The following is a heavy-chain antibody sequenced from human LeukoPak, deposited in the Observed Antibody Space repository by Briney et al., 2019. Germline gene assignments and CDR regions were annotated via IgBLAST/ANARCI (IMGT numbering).Heavy chain of an antibody. D-gene: IGHD3-22*01. Sequence: PSETLSLTCTVSGGSISSSNWWSWVRQPPGKELERIGEIYHSGRTNYNPSLKSRVTISVDTSKNQFSLKLSSVTAADTAVYYCASLDYYDSSGYYPDYWGQGTLVTVSS. CDR2: IYHSGRT. J-gene: IGHJ4*02. CDR1: GGSISSSNW. V-gene: IGHV4-4*02. CDR3: ASLDYYDSSGYYPDY.